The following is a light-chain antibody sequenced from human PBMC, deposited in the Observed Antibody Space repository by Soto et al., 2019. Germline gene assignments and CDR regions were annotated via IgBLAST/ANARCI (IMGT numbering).Light chain of an antibody. CDR3: LQHNSYRT. J-gene: IGKJ1*01. Sequence: DIQMTQSPSSLSASVGDRVTITCRASQGIGNDLGWYQQKPGKAPKRLIYAASSLQSGVRSRFGGSGSGTEFTLTISSLQPEDFANYYCLQHNSYRTFGQGTKVEIK. V-gene: IGKV1-17*01. CDR1: QGIGND. CDR2: AAS.